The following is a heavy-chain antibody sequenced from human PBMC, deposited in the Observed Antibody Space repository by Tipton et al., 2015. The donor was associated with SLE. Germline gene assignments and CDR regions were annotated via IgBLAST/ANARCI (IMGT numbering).Heavy chain of an antibody. CDR1: GYNFTSYS. D-gene: IGHD2-2*01. CDR2: IIPRGVST. V-gene: IGHV1-46*01. CDR3: ARGGPYQRLPLCMDD. J-gene: IGHJ6*03. Sequence: QSGPEVKKPGASVKVSCKASGYNFTSYSLHWVRQAPGQGLEWMGIIIPRGVSTRYAQKFQGRVSMTRDTSTNTVYMELSSLRSEDTAVYYCARGGPYQRLPLCMDDWGKGTTVHVSS.